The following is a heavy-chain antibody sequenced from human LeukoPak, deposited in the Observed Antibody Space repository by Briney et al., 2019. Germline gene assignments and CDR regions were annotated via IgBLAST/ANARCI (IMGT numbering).Heavy chain of an antibody. CDR1: GGSISSGDYY. Sequence: PSETLSLTCTVSGGSISSGDYYWSWIRQPPGKGLEWIGYIYYSGSTCYNPSLKSRVTISVDTSKNQFSLKLSSVTAADTAVYYCARVPRGDPDLGWFDPWGQGTLVTVSS. CDR2: IYYSGST. D-gene: IGHD2-21*02. CDR3: ARVPRGDPDLGWFDP. J-gene: IGHJ5*02. V-gene: IGHV4-30-4*01.